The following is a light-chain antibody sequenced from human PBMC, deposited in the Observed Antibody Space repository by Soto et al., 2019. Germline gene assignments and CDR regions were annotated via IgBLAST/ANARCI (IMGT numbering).Light chain of an antibody. CDR2: DAT. V-gene: IGKV3-11*01. J-gene: IGKJ5*01. CDR1: QTVATF. CDR3: QQRNNWPLIT. Sequence: EIVLTQSPGTLSLSPGERATLSGRASQTVATFLAWYQQKPGQAPRLLIYDATNRATGIPARFSGSGSGTDFTLTINSLEPEDSAVYYCQQRNNWPLITFGQGTRLEIK.